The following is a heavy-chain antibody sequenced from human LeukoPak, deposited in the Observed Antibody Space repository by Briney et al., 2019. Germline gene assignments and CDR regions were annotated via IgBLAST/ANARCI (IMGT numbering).Heavy chain of an antibody. CDR2: IYYSGST. CDR3: ARARIQLWSGHQYYYYYYGMDV. Sequence: SETLSLTCTVSGGSISSSSYYWGWIRQPPGKGLEWIGSIYYSGSTYYNPSLKSRVTISVDTSKNQFSLKLSSVTAADTAVYYCARARIQLWSGHQYYYYYYGMDVWGQGTTVTVSS. D-gene: IGHD5-18*01. CDR1: GGSISSSSYY. J-gene: IGHJ6*02. V-gene: IGHV4-39*01.